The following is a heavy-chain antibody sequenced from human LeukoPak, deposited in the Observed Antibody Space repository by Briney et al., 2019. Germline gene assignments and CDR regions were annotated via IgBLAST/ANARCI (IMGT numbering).Heavy chain of an antibody. V-gene: IGHV4-59*01. D-gene: IGHD6-13*01. CDR2: TYYSGST. Sequence: SETLSLTCTVSGGSISSYYWSWIRQPPGKGLEWIGYTYYSGSTNYNPSLKSRVTISVDTSKNQFSLKLSSVTAADTAVYYCAREGPRYSSSGTFDYWGQGTLVTVSS. CDR1: GGSISSYY. J-gene: IGHJ4*02. CDR3: AREGPRYSSSGTFDY.